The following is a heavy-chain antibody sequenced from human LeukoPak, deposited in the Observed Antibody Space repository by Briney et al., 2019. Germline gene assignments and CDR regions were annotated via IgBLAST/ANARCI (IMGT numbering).Heavy chain of an antibody. D-gene: IGHD3-22*01. CDR3: ASGSGSGYYYFVY. J-gene: IGHJ4*02. CDR2: IYYSGGT. Sequence: SETLSLTCTVSGGSISSYYWSWIRQPPGKGLEWIGYIYYSGGTNYNPSLKSRVTISVDTSKNQFSLKLSSVTAADTAVYYCASGSGSGYYYFVYWGQGTLVTVSS. CDR1: GGSISSYY. V-gene: IGHV4-59*01.